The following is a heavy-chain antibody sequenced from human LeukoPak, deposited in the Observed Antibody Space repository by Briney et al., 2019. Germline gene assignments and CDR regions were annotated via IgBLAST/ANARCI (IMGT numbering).Heavy chain of an antibody. D-gene: IGHD6-19*01. Sequence: GASVKVSCKASEYIFTGYYMHWVRQAPGQGLEWMGWIRPDRGGTNYAQKFQDRVTMTRDTSLSTDYLELSRLRSDDTAVYYCARSLLYSSGWYDRNYYYGLDVWGQGTTVTVSS. J-gene: IGHJ6*02. CDR1: EYIFTGYY. CDR3: ARSLLYSSGWYDRNYYYGLDV. CDR2: IRPDRGGT. V-gene: IGHV1-2*02.